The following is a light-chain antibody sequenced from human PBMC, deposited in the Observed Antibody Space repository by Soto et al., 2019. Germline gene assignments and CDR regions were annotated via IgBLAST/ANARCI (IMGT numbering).Light chain of an antibody. V-gene: IGKV3-15*01. J-gene: IGKJ4*01. Sequence: EIVMTQSPATLSVSPWERATLSCRASQSLSSNLAWYQQKPGQAPRLLIYGASTRATGIPARFSGSGSGTEFTLTISSLQSEDFAVYYRQQYNDWPRRLTFGGGAKVDI. CDR2: GAS. CDR3: QQYNDWPRRLT. CDR1: QSLSSN.